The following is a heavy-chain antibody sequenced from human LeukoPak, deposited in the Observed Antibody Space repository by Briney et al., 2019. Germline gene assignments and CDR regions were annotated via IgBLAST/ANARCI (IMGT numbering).Heavy chain of an antibody. CDR1: GFTFGDYA. V-gene: IGHV3-49*04. J-gene: IGHJ4*02. Sequence: GGSLRLSCTTSGFTFGDYAMSWVRQAPGKGLEWVAFVRNKANGGTTDYAASVKGRFTIARDDSKSIAYLQMNSLKTEDTAMYYCASGTFYDIFTGYTFDYWGQGTLVTVSS. D-gene: IGHD3-9*01. CDR3: ASGTFYDIFTGYTFDY. CDR2: VRNKANGGTT.